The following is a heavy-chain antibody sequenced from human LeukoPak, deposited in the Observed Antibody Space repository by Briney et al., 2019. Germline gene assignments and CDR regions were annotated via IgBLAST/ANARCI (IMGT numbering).Heavy chain of an antibody. D-gene: IGHD3-10*01. V-gene: IGHV5-51*01. J-gene: IGHJ4*02. CDR3: ARSLAGSNFDY. Sequence: GESLKISCKGSGYSFTSYWIAWVRQMPGKGLEWIGIIYPGDSETRHNPSFQGQVTISADKSFSTAYLQWRSLKASDTAMYYCARSLAGSNFDYWGQGTLVTVSS. CDR2: IYPGDSET. CDR1: GYSFTSYW.